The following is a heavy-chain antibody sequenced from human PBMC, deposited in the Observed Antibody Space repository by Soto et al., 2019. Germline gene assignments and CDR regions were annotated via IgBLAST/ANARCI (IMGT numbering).Heavy chain of an antibody. CDR2: INTDGTNT. CDR3: ARGYSGTYRVDY. Sequence: EVQLVESGGGLVQPGGSLRLSCAASGFTFRTYWMHWVRQVPGKGLMWVSHINTDGTNTTYADAVKGRFTISRDNAKNTLLLQMSSLRAEDTAVYYCARGYSGTYRVDYWGQGTLVTVSS. V-gene: IGHV3-74*01. D-gene: IGHD1-26*01. J-gene: IGHJ4*02. CDR1: GFTFRTYW.